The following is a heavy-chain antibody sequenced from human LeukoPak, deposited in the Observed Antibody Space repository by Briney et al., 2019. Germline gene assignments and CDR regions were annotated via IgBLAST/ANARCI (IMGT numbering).Heavy chain of an antibody. V-gene: IGHV3-48*01. D-gene: IGHD4-23*01. CDR1: GFTFSSYH. CDR3: VKGGGNVRRYFEY. J-gene: IGHJ4*02. Sequence: GGSLRLSCVGSGFTFSSYHMNWVRQAPGKGLEWVSYISSSSSTIYYADSVKGRFTISRDNAKNTLYLQMNSLRAEDTAVYYCVKGGGNVRRYFEYWGQGTLVTVSS. CDR2: ISSSSSTI.